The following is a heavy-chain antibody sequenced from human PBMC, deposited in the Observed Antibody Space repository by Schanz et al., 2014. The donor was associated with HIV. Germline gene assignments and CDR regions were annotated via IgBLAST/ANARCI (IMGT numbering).Heavy chain of an antibody. J-gene: IGHJ3*01. CDR1: GYNFGNLD. CDR2: MNPGSGNT. CDR3: ARGGYYRGVGDYYVTTFDY. D-gene: IGHD2-21*01. V-gene: IGHV1-8*02. Sequence: QVQLVQSGAEVTKPGASVRVSCTASGYNFGNLDINWVRQATGQGLEWLGWMNPGSGNTGYAWKFQGRVTMTRDTSIRTAYMELSSLRSDDTAVYYCARGGYYRGVGDYYVTTFDYWGRGTKVTVSS.